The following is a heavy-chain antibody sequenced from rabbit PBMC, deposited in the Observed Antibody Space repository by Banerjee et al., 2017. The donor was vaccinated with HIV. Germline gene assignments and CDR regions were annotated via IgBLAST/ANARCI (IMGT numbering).Heavy chain of an antibody. CDR1: GVSFSSGYD. CDR2: INAYTAKP. J-gene: IGHJ4*01. V-gene: IGHV1S40*01. Sequence: QQLVESGGGLVKPGASLTLTCKASGVSFSSGYDMCWVRQAPGKGLQWIACINAYTAKPVYATWAKGRFTISRTSSTTVTLQMTSLTAADTATYFCARDLASVIGWNFNLWGPGTLVTVS. D-gene: IGHD4-1*01. CDR3: ARDLASVIGWNFNL.